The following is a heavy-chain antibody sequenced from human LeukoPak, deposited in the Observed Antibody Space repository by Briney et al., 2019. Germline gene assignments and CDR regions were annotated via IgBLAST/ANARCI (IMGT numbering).Heavy chain of an antibody. V-gene: IGHV4-34*01. CDR1: GGSFSGYY. Sequence: SETLSLTCAVYGGSFSGYYWSWIRQPPGKGLEWIGEINHSGSTNYNPSLKSRVTISVDTSKNQFSLKLSSVTAADTAVYYCARGNSGPPRSYFDYWGQGTLVTVSS. D-gene: IGHD2-15*01. CDR2: INHSGST. CDR3: ARGNSGPPRSYFDY. J-gene: IGHJ4*02.